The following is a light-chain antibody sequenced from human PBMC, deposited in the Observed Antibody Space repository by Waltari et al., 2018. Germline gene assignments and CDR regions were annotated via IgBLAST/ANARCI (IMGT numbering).Light chain of an antibody. CDR2: DAS. CDR3: QQYDNVPLT. Sequence: DIQMTQSPSSLSASVGDRVTITCQASQDIINHLSWYQQKPGKAPKLLIYDASNLETGVLSRFSGSGSGTDFTFTISSLQPEDTATYYCQQYDNVPLTFGGGTKVEIK. J-gene: IGKJ4*01. V-gene: IGKV1-33*01. CDR1: QDIINH.